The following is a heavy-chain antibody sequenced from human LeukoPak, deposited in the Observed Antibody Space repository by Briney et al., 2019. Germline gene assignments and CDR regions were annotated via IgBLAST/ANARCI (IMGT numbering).Heavy chain of an antibody. CDR2: IYPGDSDT. Sequence: GESLKISCKGSGYSFTNYWIGWVRQMPGKGLEWMGIIYPGDSDTRYSPSFQGQVTISADKSISTAYLQWSSLKASDTAMYYCARGRGYCSGGSCNYFDYWGQGTLVTVSS. CDR1: GYSFTNYW. D-gene: IGHD2-15*01. J-gene: IGHJ4*02. CDR3: ARGRGYCSGGSCNYFDY. V-gene: IGHV5-51*01.